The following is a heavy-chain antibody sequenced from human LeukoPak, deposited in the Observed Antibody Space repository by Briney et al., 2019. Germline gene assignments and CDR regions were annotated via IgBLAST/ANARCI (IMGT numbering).Heavy chain of an antibody. Sequence: GGSLRLSCAASGFTFSSYSMNWVRQAPGKGLEWVSSISSSSSYIYYADSVKGRFTISRDNAKNSLYLQMNSLGAEDTAVYYCARASGDDAFDIWGQGTMVTVSS. CDR1: GFTFSSYS. V-gene: IGHV3-21*01. CDR3: ARASGDDAFDI. J-gene: IGHJ3*02. CDR2: ISSSSSYI. D-gene: IGHD3-10*01.